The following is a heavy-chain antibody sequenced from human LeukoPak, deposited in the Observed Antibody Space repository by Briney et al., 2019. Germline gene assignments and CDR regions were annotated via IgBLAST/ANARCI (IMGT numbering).Heavy chain of an antibody. D-gene: IGHD4-17*01. CDR3: AKDPNGDYVGAFDM. V-gene: IGHV3-23*01. J-gene: IGHJ3*02. CDR2: IRGSDGST. Sequence: GGSLRLSCAASGFTFSSYAMSWVRQAPGKGLEWVSGIRGSDGSTYYADSVKGRFTMSRDNSKNTLYLQMNSLRAEDTAVYYCAKDPNGDYVGAFDMWGQGTMVTVSS. CDR1: GFTFSSYA.